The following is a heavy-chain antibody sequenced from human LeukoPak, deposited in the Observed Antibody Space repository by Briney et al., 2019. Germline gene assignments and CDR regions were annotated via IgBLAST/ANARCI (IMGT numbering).Heavy chain of an antibody. Sequence: SETLSLTCAVYGGSFSGYYWSWIRQPPGKGLEWIGEINHSGSTNYNPSLKSRVTISVDTSKNQFSLKLSSVTAADTVVYYCARGFYRRPADYWGQGTLVTVSS. V-gene: IGHV4-34*01. J-gene: IGHJ4*02. CDR3: ARGFYRRPADY. D-gene: IGHD4-11*01. CDR1: GGSFSGYY. CDR2: INHSGST.